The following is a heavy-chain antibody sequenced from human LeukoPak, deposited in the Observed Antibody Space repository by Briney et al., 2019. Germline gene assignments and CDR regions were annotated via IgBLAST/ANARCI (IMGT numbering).Heavy chain of an antibody. J-gene: IGHJ6*03. CDR3: ARGPGYSSSWYSFSYYYYYMDV. D-gene: IGHD6-13*01. V-gene: IGHV4-61*02. CDR2: IYTSGTT. CDR1: GGSISTSNYY. Sequence: SETLSLTCTVSGGSISTSNYYWSWIRQPAGKGLEWIGRIYTSGTTHYNPSLKSRVTMSVDTSKNQFSLKLSSVTAADTAVYYCARGPGYSSSWYSFSYYYYYMDVWGKGTTVTVSS.